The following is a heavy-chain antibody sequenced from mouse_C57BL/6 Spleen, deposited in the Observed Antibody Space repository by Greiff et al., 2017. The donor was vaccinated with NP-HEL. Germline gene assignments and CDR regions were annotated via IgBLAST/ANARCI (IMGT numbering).Heavy chain of an antibody. CDR1: GYTFTSYW. CDR3: ARSGSTMVTTFAY. Sequence: VQLQQSGAELVKPGASVKMSCKASGYTFTSYWITWVKQRPGQGLEWIGDIYPGSGSTNYNEKFKSKATLTVDTSSSTAYMQLSSLTSEDSAVYYCARSGSTMVTTFAYWGQGTLVTVSA. D-gene: IGHD2-1*01. J-gene: IGHJ3*01. V-gene: IGHV1-55*01. CDR2: IYPGSGST.